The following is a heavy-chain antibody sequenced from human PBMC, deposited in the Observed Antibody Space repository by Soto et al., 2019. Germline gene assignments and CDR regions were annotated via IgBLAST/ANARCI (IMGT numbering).Heavy chain of an antibody. V-gene: IGHV5-51*01. CDR3: ARPANFYDSSGYYHDAFDI. D-gene: IGHD3-22*01. CDR2: IYPYDSDT. CDR1: GYSFDSFW. J-gene: IGHJ3*02. Sequence: PGESLKISCNGSGYSFDSFWIGWVLHMPGKGLEWMGIIYPYDSDTRYSPSFQGQVTISADKSISTAYLQWSSLKASDTAMYYCARPANFYDSSGYYHDAFDIWGQGTMVTVSS.